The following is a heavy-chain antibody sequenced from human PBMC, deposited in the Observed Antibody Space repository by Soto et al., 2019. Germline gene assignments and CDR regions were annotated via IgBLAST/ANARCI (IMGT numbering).Heavy chain of an antibody. CDR1: GFTFSSYW. CDR2: ISGSGGST. CDR3: AKDLGPIRQQLVFDY. D-gene: IGHD6-13*01. Sequence: GGSLRLSCAASGFTFSSYWMSWVRQAPGKGLEWVSAISGSGGSTYYADSVKGRFTISRDNSKNTLYLQMNSLRAEDTAVYYCAKDLGPIRQQLVFDYWGQGTLVTVSS. V-gene: IGHV3-23*01. J-gene: IGHJ4*02.